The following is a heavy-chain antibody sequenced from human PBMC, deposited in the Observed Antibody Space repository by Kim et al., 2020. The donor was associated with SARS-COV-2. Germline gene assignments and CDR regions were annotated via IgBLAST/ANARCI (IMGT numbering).Heavy chain of an antibody. D-gene: IGHD5-18*01. V-gene: IGHV3-74*01. Sequence: GGSLRLSCAASGFTFSSYWMHWVRQAPGKGLVWVSRINSDGSSTSYADSVKGRFTISRDNAKNTLYLQMNSLRAEDTAVYYCAREEVATPELWSYSYYYYGMDVWGQGTTVTVSS. CDR2: INSDGSST. CDR1: GFTFSSYW. CDR3: AREEVATPELWSYSYYYYGMDV. J-gene: IGHJ6*02.